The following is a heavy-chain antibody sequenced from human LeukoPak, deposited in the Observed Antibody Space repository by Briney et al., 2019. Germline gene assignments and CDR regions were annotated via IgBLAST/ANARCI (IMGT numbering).Heavy chain of an antibody. CDR2: IRGSGGST. V-gene: IGHV3-23*01. Sequence: AGGSLRLSCAASGFTLSSYAMSWVRQPPGKGLEWVSAIRGSGGSTYYADSGKGRSTISRDNSKNTLYLQMNSLRAENTAVYYCAKGGSSGYPFDIWGQGTMVTVSS. D-gene: IGHD3-22*01. CDR1: GFTLSSYA. J-gene: IGHJ3*02. CDR3: AKGGSSGYPFDI.